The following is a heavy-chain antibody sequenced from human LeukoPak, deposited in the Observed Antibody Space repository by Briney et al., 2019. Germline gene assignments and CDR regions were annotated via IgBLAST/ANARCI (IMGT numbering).Heavy chain of an antibody. D-gene: IGHD6-25*01. Sequence: PGGSLRLSCAASGFTFDDYAMHWVRQAPGKGLEWVSGISWNSGSIGYADSVKGRFTISRDNAKNSLYLQMNSLRAEDTALYYCEKDIGSWEAAFDYGAQEPLAPVPS. CDR2: ISWNSGSI. V-gene: IGHV3-9*01. J-gene: IGHJ4*02. CDR1: GFTFDDYA. CDR3: EKDIGSWEAAFDY.